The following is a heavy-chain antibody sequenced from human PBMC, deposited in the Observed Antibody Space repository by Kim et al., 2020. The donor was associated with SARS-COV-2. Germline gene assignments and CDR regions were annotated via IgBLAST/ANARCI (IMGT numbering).Heavy chain of an antibody. CDR1: GFTFSSYA. J-gene: IGHJ5*02. V-gene: IGHV3-30-3*01. D-gene: IGHD5-12*01. CDR2: ISYDGSNK. Sequence: GGSLRLSCAASGFTFSSYAMHWVRQAPGKGLEWVAVISYDGSNKYYADSVKGRFTISRDNSKNTLYLQMNSLRAEDTAVYYCASLHPIYDYTGPNWFDPWGQGTLVTVSS. CDR3: ASLHPIYDYTGPNWFDP.